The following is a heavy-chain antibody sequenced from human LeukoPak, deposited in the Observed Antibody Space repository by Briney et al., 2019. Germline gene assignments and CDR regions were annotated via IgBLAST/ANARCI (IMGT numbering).Heavy chain of an antibody. CDR2: ITWNSGTI. Sequence: PGRSLRLSCVASGFNFDQYAMFRVRQAPGKGLEWVTGITWNSGTIAYADSVKGRFTISRDNAKSSLYLQMNSLRTEDTALYYCVRSVGSDWGHFDFRGQGTLVSVSS. CDR3: VRSVGSDWGHFDF. D-gene: IGHD7-27*01. CDR1: GFNFDQYA. J-gene: IGHJ4*02. V-gene: IGHV3-9*01.